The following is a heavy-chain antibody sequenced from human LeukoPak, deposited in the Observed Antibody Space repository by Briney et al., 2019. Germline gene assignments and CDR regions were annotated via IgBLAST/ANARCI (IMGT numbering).Heavy chain of an antibody. J-gene: IGHJ4*02. D-gene: IGHD3-10*01. Sequence: SATLSLTCTVSSGSISSYYWSWIRQPPGKGLEWIGYIYYSGSSNYNPSLKSRVTMSVDTSKKQFSLRVSSVTAADTAVYYCARTEYYFDHWGQGTLVTVSS. CDR2: IYYSGSS. CDR3: ARTEYYFDH. V-gene: IGHV4-59*01. CDR1: SGSISSYY.